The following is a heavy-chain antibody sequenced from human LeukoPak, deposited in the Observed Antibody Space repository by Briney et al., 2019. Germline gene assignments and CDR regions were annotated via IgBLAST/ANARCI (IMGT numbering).Heavy chain of an antibody. D-gene: IGHD6-13*01. CDR2: IYYSGST. J-gene: IGHJ4*02. V-gene: IGHV4-39*01. CDR3: ARRGSSWYLVSFDY. CDR1: GASINSYY. Sequence: PSETLSLTCTVSGASINSYYWGWIRQPPGKGLEWIGNIYYSGSTFYNPSLKSRVTISVDTSKNQFSLKLSSVTAADTAVYYCARRGSSWYLVSFDYWGQGTLVTVSS.